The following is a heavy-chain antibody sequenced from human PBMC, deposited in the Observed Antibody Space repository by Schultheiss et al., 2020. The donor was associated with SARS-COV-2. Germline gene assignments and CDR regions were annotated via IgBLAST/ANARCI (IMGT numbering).Heavy chain of an antibody. D-gene: IGHD6-19*01. V-gene: IGHV1-18*01. J-gene: IGHJ4*02. CDR3: ARDHIIAVAGEGDY. CDR1: GGTFSSYA. CDR2: ISAYNGNT. Sequence: ASVKVSCKASGGTFSSYAISWVRQAPGQGLEWMGGISAYNGNTNYAQKLQGRVTMTTDTSTSTAYMELRSLRSDDTAVYYCARDHIIAVAGEGDYWGQGTLVTVSS.